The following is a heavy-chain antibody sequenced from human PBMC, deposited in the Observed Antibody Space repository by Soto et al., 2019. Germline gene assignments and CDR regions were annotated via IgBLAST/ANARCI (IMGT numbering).Heavy chain of an antibody. Sequence: QVQLQESGPGLVKPSQTLSLTCTVSGGSISSGDYYWSWIRQPPGKGLEWIGYIYYSGSTYYNPSLKSRVTISVDTSKNQFSLKLSSVTAAGTAVYYCARRRERYCSSTSCYFGFDPWGQGTLVTVSS. V-gene: IGHV4-30-4*01. CDR3: ARRRERYCSSTSCYFGFDP. D-gene: IGHD2-2*01. J-gene: IGHJ5*02. CDR1: GGSISSGDYY. CDR2: IYYSGST.